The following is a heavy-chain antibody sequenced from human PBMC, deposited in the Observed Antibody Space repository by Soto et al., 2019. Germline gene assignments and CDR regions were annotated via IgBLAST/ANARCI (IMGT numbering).Heavy chain of an antibody. J-gene: IGHJ5*02. CDR3: ASSSSSSSYRGYWFDP. Sequence: ETLSLTCAVPSGSISSSNWWSWVRQPPGKGLEWIGEIYHSGSTNYNPSLKSRVTISVDKSKNQFSLKLSSVTAADTAVYYCASSSSSSSYRGYWFDPWGQGTLVTSPQ. D-gene: IGHD6-6*01. CDR1: SGSISSSNW. CDR2: IYHSGST. V-gene: IGHV4-4*02.